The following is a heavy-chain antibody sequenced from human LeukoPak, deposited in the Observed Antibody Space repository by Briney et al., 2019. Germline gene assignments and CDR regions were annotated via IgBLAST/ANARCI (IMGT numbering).Heavy chain of an antibody. Sequence: GGSLRLSCAASGFTFSDYSINWVRQAPGNGLEWISYIGIISGNTKYADAVKGRFPISGDNAKRSLYLQMNSLRVEDTAVYYCARDYNYAFDNWGQGTLVTVSS. CDR3: ARDYNYAFDN. J-gene: IGHJ4*02. CDR1: GFTFSDYS. CDR2: IGIISGNT. V-gene: IGHV3-48*04. D-gene: IGHD1-1*01.